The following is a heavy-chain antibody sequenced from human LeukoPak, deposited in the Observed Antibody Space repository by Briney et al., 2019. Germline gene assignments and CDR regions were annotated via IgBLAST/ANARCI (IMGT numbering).Heavy chain of an antibody. V-gene: IGHV4-39*01. CDR1: GGSISSSSYY. D-gene: IGHD3-3*01. CDR2: IYYSGST. Sequence: PSETLSLTCTVSGGSISSSSYYWGWIRQPPGKGLEWIGSIYYSGSTYYNPSLKSRVAISVDTSKNQFSLKLSSVTAADTAVYYCARRNAFWSGFLQNFDYWGQGTLVTVSS. CDR3: ARRNAFWSGFLQNFDY. J-gene: IGHJ4*02.